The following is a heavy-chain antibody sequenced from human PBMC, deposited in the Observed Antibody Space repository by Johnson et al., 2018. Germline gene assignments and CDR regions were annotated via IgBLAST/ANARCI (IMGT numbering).Heavy chain of an antibody. CDR2: IRSKAYGGTT. CDR3: TSSGEMATISYAFDI. CDR1: GFTFGDYA. V-gene: IGHV3-49*05. J-gene: IGHJ3*02. D-gene: IGHD5-24*01. Sequence: EVQLVESGGGLVKPGRSLRLSCTASGFTFGDYAMSWFRQAPGKGLEWVGFIRSKAYGGTTEYAASVKGRFTISRDDSKSIAYLQMNSLKTEDTAVYYCTSSGEMATISYAFDIWGQGTMVTVSS.